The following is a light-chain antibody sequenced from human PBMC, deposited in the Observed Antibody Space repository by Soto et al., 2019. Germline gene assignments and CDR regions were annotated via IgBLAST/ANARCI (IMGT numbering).Light chain of an antibody. Sequence: DIQMTQFPSTLPASVGDTVTITCRASQTVDTWLAWYQQKPGKAPSLLIYRASSLESGVPSRFSGSGSGTEFTLTIRSLQPYYFASYYCKQYNNDPRPFGQGTNVDIK. J-gene: IGKJ1*01. V-gene: IGKV1-5*03. CDR3: KQYNNDPRP. CDR2: RAS. CDR1: QTVDTW.